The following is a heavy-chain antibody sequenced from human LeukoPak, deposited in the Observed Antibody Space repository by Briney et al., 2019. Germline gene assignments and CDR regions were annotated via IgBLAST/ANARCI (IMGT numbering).Heavy chain of an antibody. J-gene: IGHJ4*02. CDR3: APYRLSMLDS. V-gene: IGHV3-23*01. CDR2: ISESGGHT. D-gene: IGHD2-8*01. Sequence: GGSLRLSCAVSGFTFSTYYMYWVRQAPGKGLEWVSSISESGGHTYYADSMKGRFTISRDNSKNVLYLQMSGLGVEDTAVYYCAPYRLSMLDSWGQGTMVTVSS. CDR1: GFTFSTYY.